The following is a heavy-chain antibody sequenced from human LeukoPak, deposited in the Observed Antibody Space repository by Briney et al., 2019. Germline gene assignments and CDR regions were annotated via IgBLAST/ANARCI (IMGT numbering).Heavy chain of an antibody. Sequence: PGGSLRLSCAASGFTFDDYAMHWVRQAPGKGLEWVSCISWNSGSIGYADSVKGRFTISRDNTKNSLYLQMNSLRAENTALYYCAKDRASGWLRFYYYYGMDVWGQGTTVTVSS. J-gene: IGHJ6*02. CDR2: ISWNSGSI. D-gene: IGHD5-12*01. V-gene: IGHV3-9*01. CDR3: AKDRASGWLRFYYYYGMDV. CDR1: GFTFDDYA.